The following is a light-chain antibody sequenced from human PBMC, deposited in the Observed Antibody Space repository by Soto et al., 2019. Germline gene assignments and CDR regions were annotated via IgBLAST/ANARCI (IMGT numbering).Light chain of an antibody. CDR3: QQYGRFRT. CDR2: GAS. V-gene: IGKV3-20*01. CDR1: QSVSSSY. Sequence: EIGLTQSPGTLSLSPGERATLSCRASQSVSSSYLAWYQQKPGQAPRLLIYGASSRATGIPDRFSGSGSGTDFTLTISRLEPEDFAVYYCQQYGRFRTFGQGTKVEIK. J-gene: IGKJ1*01.